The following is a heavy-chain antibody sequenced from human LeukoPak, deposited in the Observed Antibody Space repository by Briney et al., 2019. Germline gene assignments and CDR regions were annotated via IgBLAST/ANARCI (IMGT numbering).Heavy chain of an antibody. Sequence: ASVKVSCKAAGYTFTSYYMHWVRQAPGQGLEWMGIINPSGGSTSYAQKFQGRVTMTRDTSTSTVYMELSSLRSEDTAVYYCARARSIAAPFDPWGQGTLVTVSS. D-gene: IGHD6-6*01. J-gene: IGHJ5*02. CDR1: GYTFTSYY. CDR3: ARARSIAAPFDP. V-gene: IGHV1-46*01. CDR2: INPSGGST.